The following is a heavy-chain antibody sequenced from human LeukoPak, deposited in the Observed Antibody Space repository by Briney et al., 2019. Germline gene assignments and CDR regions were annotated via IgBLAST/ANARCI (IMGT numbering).Heavy chain of an antibody. CDR2: INTNTGNP. V-gene: IGHV7-4-1*02. Sequence: GASMKVSCKASGYTFTNYAINWVRQAPGQGLEWMGWINTNTGNPTYAQGFTGRFVFSLDTSVSTAYLQISSLKAEDTAVYYCARDLDSSSWYSDYWGQGTLVTVSS. CDR3: ARDLDSSSWYSDY. D-gene: IGHD6-13*01. CDR1: GYTFTNYA. J-gene: IGHJ4*02.